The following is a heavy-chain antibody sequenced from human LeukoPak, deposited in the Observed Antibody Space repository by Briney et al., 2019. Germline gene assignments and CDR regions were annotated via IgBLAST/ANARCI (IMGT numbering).Heavy chain of an antibody. D-gene: IGHD5-12*01. CDR3: TRAGYSGYEYYFDY. V-gene: IGHV3-73*01. CDR1: GFTFSGSA. Sequence: GGSLRLSCAASGFTFSGSAMHWVRQASGKGLEWVGRIRSKANSYATAYAASVKGRFTISRDDSKNTAYLQMNSLKTEDTAVYYCTRAGYSGYEYYFDYWGQGTLVTVSS. J-gene: IGHJ4*02. CDR2: IRSKANSYAT.